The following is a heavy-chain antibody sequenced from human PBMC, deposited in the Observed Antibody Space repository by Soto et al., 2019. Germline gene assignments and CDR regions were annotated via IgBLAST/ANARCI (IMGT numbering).Heavy chain of an antibody. CDR2: MNPNSGNT. J-gene: IGHJ6*03. CDR1: GYTFTSYD. V-gene: IGHV1-8*01. Sequence: ASVKVSCKASGYTFTSYDINWVRQATGQGLEWMGWMNPNSGNTGYAQKFQGRVTMTRNTSIITAYMELSSLRSEDTAVYYCASLGYCSSTSCFGANYYYYMDVWGKGTTVTVSS. CDR3: ASLGYCSSTSCFGANYYYYMDV. D-gene: IGHD2-2*01.